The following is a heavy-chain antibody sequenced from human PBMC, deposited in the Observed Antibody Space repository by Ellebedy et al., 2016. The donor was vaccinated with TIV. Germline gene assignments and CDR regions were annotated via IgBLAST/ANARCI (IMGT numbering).Heavy chain of an antibody. V-gene: IGHV3-7*01. J-gene: IGHJ4*02. CDR3: ARVWFGELLPPDI. D-gene: IGHD3-10*01. Sequence: GESLKIPCVGSGITFSSHWMTSVRQPPRKGLEWVANIKHDGSEESYVDSVKGRFTISRDNAKNSLYLQMNSLRVTETDVYYCARVWFGELLPPDIWGQGTLVTVSS. CDR2: IKHDGSEE. CDR1: GITFSSHW.